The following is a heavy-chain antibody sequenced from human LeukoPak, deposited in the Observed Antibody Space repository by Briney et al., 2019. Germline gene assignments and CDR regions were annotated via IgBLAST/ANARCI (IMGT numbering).Heavy chain of an antibody. J-gene: IGHJ4*02. CDR2: ISTYNGNT. Sequence: ASVKVSCKASGYTFTSYGISWVRQAPGQGLEWMGWISTYNGNTHYAQDLRGRVTMTTDTSTSTAYMELSSLRSEDTAVYYCAAWGSSWYRYFDYWGQGTLVTVSS. CDR3: AAWGSSWYRYFDY. D-gene: IGHD6-13*01. V-gene: IGHV1-18*01. CDR1: GYTFTSYG.